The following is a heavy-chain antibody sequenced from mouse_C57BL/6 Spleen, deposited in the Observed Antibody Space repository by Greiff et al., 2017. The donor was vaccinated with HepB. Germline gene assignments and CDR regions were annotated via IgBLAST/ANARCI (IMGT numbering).Heavy chain of an antibody. CDR2: IDPENGDT. J-gene: IGHJ3*01. D-gene: IGHD2-3*01. CDR3: TTRMVAAEAWFAY. V-gene: IGHV14-4*01. Sequence: VQLQQSGAELVRPGASVKLSCTASGFNIKDYYMHWVKQRPEQGLEWIGWIDPENGDTEYASKFQGKATITADTSSNTAYLQLSSLTSEDTAVYYGTTRMVAAEAWFAYWGQGTLVTVSA. CDR1: GFNIKDYY.